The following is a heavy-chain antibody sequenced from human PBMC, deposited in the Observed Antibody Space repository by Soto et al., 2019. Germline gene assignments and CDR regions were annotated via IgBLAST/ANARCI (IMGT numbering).Heavy chain of an antibody. CDR2: VSSNGGST. CDR3: ARGRTGTTYDAFDI. J-gene: IGHJ3*02. CDR1: GFTFSSYA. V-gene: IGHV3-64*01. D-gene: IGHD1-1*01. Sequence: VQLVESGGGLVQPGGSLILSCAASGFTFSSYAMHWVRQAPGKGLEFVSAVSSNGGSTYYASSVKGRFTVSRDNSKNTLFLQMGSLRPEDMAVYFCARGRTGTTYDAFDIWGLGTMVTVSS.